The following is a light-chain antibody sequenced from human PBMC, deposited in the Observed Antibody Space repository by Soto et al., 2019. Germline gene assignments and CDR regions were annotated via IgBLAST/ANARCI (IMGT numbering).Light chain of an antibody. J-gene: IGKJ1*01. Sequence: EIVMTQSPVTLSVSPGERSTLSFRASQSVSNYLAWYQQKPGQAPRLLIYDASNRATGIPARFSGSGSGTDFTLTISSLEPEDFVVYYCQQRSNWPWTFGQGTKVDIK. CDR2: DAS. CDR3: QQRSNWPWT. CDR1: QSVSNY. V-gene: IGKV3-11*01.